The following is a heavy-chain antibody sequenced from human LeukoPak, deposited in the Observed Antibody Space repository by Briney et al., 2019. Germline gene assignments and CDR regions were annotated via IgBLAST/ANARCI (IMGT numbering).Heavy chain of an antibody. D-gene: IGHD4-17*01. CDR3: ARDKYGAYFDS. Sequence: GGSLRLSCAASGFTFSSYWMDWVRQAPGKGLEWVANIKQDGSEKNYVDSVKGRFTISRDNAKNSLYLQMNSLRVEDTAVYYCARDKYGAYFDSWGQGTLVTVSS. CDR2: IKQDGSEK. V-gene: IGHV3-7*04. J-gene: IGHJ4*02. CDR1: GFTFSSYW.